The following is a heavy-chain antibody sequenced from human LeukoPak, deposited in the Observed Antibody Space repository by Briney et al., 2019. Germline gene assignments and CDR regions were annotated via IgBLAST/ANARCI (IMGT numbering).Heavy chain of an antibody. J-gene: IGHJ4*02. CDR2: IIPILGIA. D-gene: IGHD1-26*01. CDR1: GGTFSSYA. Sequence: ASVKVSCKASGGTFSSYAISWVRQAPGQGLEWMGRIIPILGIANYAQKFQGRVTITADKSTSTAYMELSSLRSEDTAVYYCARDQWEPLLYFDYWGQGPLVTVSS. V-gene: IGHV1-69*04. CDR3: ARDQWEPLLYFDY.